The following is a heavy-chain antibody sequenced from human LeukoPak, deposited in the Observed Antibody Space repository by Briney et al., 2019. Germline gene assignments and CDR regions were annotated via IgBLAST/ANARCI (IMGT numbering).Heavy chain of an antibody. J-gene: IGHJ3*02. CDR1: GGTNYA. Sequence: ASVKVSCKVSGGTNYAISWVRQAPGQGLEWMGGIIPIFDVANSAQKFQGRVTMTRDMSTSTVYMELSSLRSEDTAVYYCARDHEGELRGHDAFDIWGQGTMVTVSS. CDR2: IIPIFDVA. CDR3: ARDHEGELRGHDAFDI. V-gene: IGHV1-69*10. D-gene: IGHD1-26*01.